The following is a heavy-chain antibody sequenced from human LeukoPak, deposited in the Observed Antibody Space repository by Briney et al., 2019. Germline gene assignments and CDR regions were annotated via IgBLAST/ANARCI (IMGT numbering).Heavy chain of an antibody. Sequence: ASVKVSCNVSGYTLTELSMHWVRQAPGKGLEWMGGFDPEDGETTYAQKFQGRVTMTEDTSTDIAYMELSSLRSEDTAVYYCATDKETQLALDYWGQGPLVTVSS. CDR2: FDPEDGET. D-gene: IGHD3-3*02. V-gene: IGHV1-24*01. CDR1: GYTLTELS. CDR3: ATDKETQLALDY. J-gene: IGHJ4*02.